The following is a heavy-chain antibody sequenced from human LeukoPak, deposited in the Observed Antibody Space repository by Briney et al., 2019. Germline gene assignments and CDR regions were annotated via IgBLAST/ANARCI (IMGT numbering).Heavy chain of an antibody. CDR1: GYSFTNYW. Sequence: GESLRISCKGSGYSFTNYWITWVRQMPGKGLEWMGKIDPSDSYTNYSPSFQGHVTISADKSISTAYLQWSSLKASDTAMYYCARRTGFLFGMDVWGQGTPVIVSS. CDR3: ARRTGFLFGMDV. J-gene: IGHJ6*02. CDR2: IDPSDSYT. V-gene: IGHV5-10-1*01. D-gene: IGHD6-19*01.